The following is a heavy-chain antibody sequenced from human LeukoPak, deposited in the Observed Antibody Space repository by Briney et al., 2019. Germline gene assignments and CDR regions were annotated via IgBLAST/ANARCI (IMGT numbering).Heavy chain of an antibody. V-gene: IGHV4-39*01. CDR2: IYYSGST. CDR3: PRHGDIRYFDWLLYPYYFDY. J-gene: IGHJ4*02. CDR1: GGSISSSSYY. Sequence: PSETLSLTCTVSGGSISSSSYYWGWIRQPPGKGLEWIGSIYYSGSTYYNPSLKSRVTISVDTSKNQFSLKLSSVTAADTAVFFCPRHGDIRYFDWLLYPYYFDYWGQGTLVTVSS. D-gene: IGHD3-9*01.